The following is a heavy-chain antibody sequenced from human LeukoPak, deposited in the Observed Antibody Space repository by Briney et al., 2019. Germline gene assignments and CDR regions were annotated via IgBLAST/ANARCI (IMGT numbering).Heavy chain of an antibody. D-gene: IGHD3-22*01. CDR2: ISYDGSNK. J-gene: IGHJ4*02. Sequence: GGSLRLSCAASGFTFSSYAMHWVRQAPGKGLEWVAVISYDGSNKYYADSVKGRFTITRDNSKNTLYLQMNSLRAEDTAVYYCARPGRDYHDSSGYYYFYFDYWGQGTLVTVSS. CDR1: GFTFSSYA. CDR3: ARPGRDYHDSSGYYYFYFDY. V-gene: IGHV3-30*04.